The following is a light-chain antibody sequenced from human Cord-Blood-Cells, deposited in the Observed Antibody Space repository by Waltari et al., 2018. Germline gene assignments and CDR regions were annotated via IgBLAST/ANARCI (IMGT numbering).Light chain of an antibody. CDR2: DAS. CDR3: RQSYSTPPYS. J-gene: IGKJ2*03. CDR1: QSISSY. V-gene: IGKV1-39*01. Sequence: DIQMTQSPSSLSASVGDRVTITCRASQSISSYLNWYQQQPGKAPKLLIYDASSLQSGVPSRFSGSGSGTEFTLTISSLQPEDFATYYCRQSYSTPPYSFGQGTKLEIK.